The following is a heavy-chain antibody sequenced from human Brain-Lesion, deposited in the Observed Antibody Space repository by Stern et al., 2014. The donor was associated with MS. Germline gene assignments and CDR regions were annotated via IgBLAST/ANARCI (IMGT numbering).Heavy chain of an antibody. J-gene: IGHJ4*02. CDR1: GFSLSTSGIR. CDR2: IDWDDDK. V-gene: IGHV2-70*04. Sequence: QVTLRESGPALVKPTQTLTLTCTFSGFSLSTSGIRVSWIRQPPGKALEXLARIDWDDDKFYSTSLKTRLTISKDTSKNQVVLTMTNMDPVDTATYYCARSPPYYEFWNDYYYFDYWGQGTLVAVSS. CDR3: ARSPPYYEFWNDYYYFDY. D-gene: IGHD3-3*01.